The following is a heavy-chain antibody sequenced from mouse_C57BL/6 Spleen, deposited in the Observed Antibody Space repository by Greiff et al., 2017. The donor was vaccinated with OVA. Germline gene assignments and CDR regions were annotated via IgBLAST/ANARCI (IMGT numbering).Heavy chain of an antibody. V-gene: IGHV1-85*01. J-gene: IGHJ4*01. CDR2: IYPRDGST. D-gene: IGHD1-1*01. CDR3: ARRGTTVVGSMDY. Sequence: QVHVKQSGPELVKPGASVKLSCKASGYTFTSYDINWVKQRPGQGLEWIGWIYPRDGSTKYNEKFKGKATLTVDTSSSTAYMELHSLTSEDSAVYFCARRGTTVVGSMDYWGQGTSVTVSS. CDR1: GYTFTSYD.